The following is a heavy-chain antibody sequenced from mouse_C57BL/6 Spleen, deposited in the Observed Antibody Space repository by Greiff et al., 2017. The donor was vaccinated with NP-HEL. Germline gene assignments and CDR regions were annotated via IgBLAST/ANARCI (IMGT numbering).Heavy chain of an antibody. CDR3: ARPAGRGYFDY. Sequence: VQLVESGPGLVAPSQSLSITCTVSGFSLTSYGVSWVRQPPGKGLEWLGVIWGDGSTNYHLALISRLSISKDNSTSQVFLKLSRLQTDDTATYYCARPAGRGYFDYWGQGTTLTVSS. J-gene: IGHJ2*01. V-gene: IGHV2-3*01. CDR2: IWGDGST. CDR1: GFSLTSYG.